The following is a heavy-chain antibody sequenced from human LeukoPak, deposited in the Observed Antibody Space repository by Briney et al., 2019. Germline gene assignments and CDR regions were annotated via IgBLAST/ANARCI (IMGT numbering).Heavy chain of an antibody. Sequence: PGGSLRLSCAASGFTFSSYGMHWVRQAPGKGLEWEAVIWYDGSNKYYADSVKGRFTISRDNSKNTLYLQMNSLRAEDTAVYYCAKDPYSSGWYPHYYYMDVWGKGTTVTVSS. D-gene: IGHD6-19*01. CDR1: GFTFSSYG. J-gene: IGHJ6*03. CDR2: IWYDGSNK. CDR3: AKDPYSSGWYPHYYYMDV. V-gene: IGHV3-33*06.